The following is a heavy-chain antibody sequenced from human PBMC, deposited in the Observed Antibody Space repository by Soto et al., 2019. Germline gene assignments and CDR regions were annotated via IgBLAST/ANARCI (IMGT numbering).Heavy chain of an antibody. CDR2: ISSSSSYT. CDR1: GFTFSDYY. D-gene: IGHD6-13*01. Sequence: GGSLRLSCAASGFTFSDYYMSWIRQAPGKGLEWVSYISSSSSYTNYADSVKGRFTISRDNAKNSLYLQMNSLRAEDTAVYYCAKLGGIAASGSFDYWGQGTLVTVSS. J-gene: IGHJ4*02. V-gene: IGHV3-11*03. CDR3: AKLGGIAASGSFDY.